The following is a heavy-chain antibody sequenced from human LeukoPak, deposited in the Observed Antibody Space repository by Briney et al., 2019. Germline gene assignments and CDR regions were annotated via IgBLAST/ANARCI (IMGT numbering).Heavy chain of an antibody. CDR2: IYYSGST. D-gene: IGHD5-18*01. V-gene: IGHV4-59*08. Sequence: PSETLSLTCTVSGGSISSYYWSWIRQPPGKGLEWIGYIYYSGSTNYNPSLKSRVTISVDTSKNQFSLKLSSVTAADTAVYYCARSFGYSYANFDYWGQGTLVTVSS. CDR3: ARSFGYSYANFDY. CDR1: GGSISSYY. J-gene: IGHJ4*02.